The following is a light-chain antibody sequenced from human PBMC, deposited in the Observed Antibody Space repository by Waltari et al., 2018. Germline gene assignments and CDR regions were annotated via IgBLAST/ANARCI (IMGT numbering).Light chain of an antibody. J-gene: IGLJ2*01. CDR3: QSYDSTNGVV. Sequence: NFMLTQPHSVSESPGKTVTISCTRSSGSIASNYVQWYQQRPGSVPTAVMYEDNQRPPGVPDRFSCSIDRSANSASLTISGLKTEDEADYYCQSYDSTNGVVFGGGTKLTVL. CDR1: SGSIASNY. V-gene: IGLV6-57*04. CDR2: EDN.